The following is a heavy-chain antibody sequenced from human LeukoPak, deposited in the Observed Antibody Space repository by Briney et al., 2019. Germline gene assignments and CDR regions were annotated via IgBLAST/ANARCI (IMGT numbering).Heavy chain of an antibody. D-gene: IGHD3-9*01. CDR1: GFTFSSYA. V-gene: IGHV3-23*01. CDR3: AKSSGARRYFDWLGRDYFDY. Sequence: QSGGSLRLSCAASGFTFSSYAMSWVRQAPGKGLEWVSAISGSGGSTYYADSVKGRFTISRDNSKNTLYLQMNSLRAEDTAVYYCAKSSGARRYFDWLGRDYFDYWGQGTLVTVSS. J-gene: IGHJ4*02. CDR2: ISGSGGST.